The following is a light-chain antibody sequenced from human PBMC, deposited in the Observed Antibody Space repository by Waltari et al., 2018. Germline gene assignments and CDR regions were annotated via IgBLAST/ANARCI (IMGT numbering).Light chain of an antibody. CDR3: QQANSVPLT. V-gene: IGKV1-12*01. J-gene: IGKJ4*01. Sequence: DIQLTQSPSSSSTSVGDRVTITCRASQGISSCLAWSEQKPGKAHKLLIYAASSLQSGGPSRFSGSGSGTYVTLTISILQPKDFATYYCQQANSVPLTFGGGTNVEIK. CDR2: AAS. CDR1: QGISSC.